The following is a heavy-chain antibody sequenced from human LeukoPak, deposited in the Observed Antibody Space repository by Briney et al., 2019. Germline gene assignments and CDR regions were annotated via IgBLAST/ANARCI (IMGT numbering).Heavy chain of an antibody. V-gene: IGHV1-18*01. CDR1: GYTFTSYG. CDR3: ARDTYYDSSGYPDNDAFDI. Sequence: GASVKVSCKASGYTFTSYGISWVRQAPGQGLEWMGWISAYNGNTNYAQKLQGRVTMTTDTSTSTAYMELRSLRSDDTAVYYCARDTYYDSSGYPDNDAFDIWGQGTMVTVSS. D-gene: IGHD3-22*01. CDR2: ISAYNGNT. J-gene: IGHJ3*02.